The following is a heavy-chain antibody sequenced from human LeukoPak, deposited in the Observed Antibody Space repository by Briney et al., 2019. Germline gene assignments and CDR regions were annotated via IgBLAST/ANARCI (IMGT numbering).Heavy chain of an antibody. D-gene: IGHD2-21*02. CDR1: GYTFTSYD. J-gene: IGHJ6*02. CDR3: ASAYCGGDCYPNYGMDV. V-gene: IGHV1-8*01. CDR2: MNPNSGNT. Sequence: ASVEVSCKASGYTFTSYDINWVRQATGQGLEWMGWMNPNSGNTGYAQKFQGRVTMTRNTSISTAYMELSSLRSEDTAVYYCASAYCGGDCYPNYGMDVWGQGTTVTVSS.